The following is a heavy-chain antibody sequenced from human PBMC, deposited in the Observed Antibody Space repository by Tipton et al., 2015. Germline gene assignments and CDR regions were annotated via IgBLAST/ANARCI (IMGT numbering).Heavy chain of an antibody. D-gene: IGHD4-23*01. CDR1: GYSLSTGHC. Sequence: TLSLTCNVSGYSLSTGHCWGWVRLSPGKGLEWVANICSSGNAYYNPSLKSRVTISVDSSTNQFFLILSSVTAADTAVYYCARTKYNRLRWYFDPWGKGTLVTVSS. J-gene: IGHJ5*02. V-gene: IGHV4-38-2*02. CDR3: ARTKYNRLRWYFDP. CDR2: ICSSGNA.